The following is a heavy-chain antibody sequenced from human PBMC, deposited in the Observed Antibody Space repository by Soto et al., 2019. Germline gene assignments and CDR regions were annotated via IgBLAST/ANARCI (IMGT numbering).Heavy chain of an antibody. CDR1: GGSISNYY. CDR2: MYYNGNI. CDR3: ASGGNWFDP. Sequence: PSETLSLTCNVSGGSISNYYWTWVRQSPEKGLEWIGYMYYNGNINYNPSLKSRVTISIDASKYQFSLTLKSVTAADTAVYYCASGGNWFDPWGQGVLVTVSS. D-gene: IGHD3-16*01. J-gene: IGHJ5*02. V-gene: IGHV4-59*01.